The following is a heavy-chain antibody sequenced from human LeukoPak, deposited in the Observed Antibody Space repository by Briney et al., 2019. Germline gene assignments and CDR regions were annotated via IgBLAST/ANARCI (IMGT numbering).Heavy chain of an antibody. CDR2: INPNSGGT. Sequence: ASVKVSCKASGYTFTGYYMHWVRQAPGQGLEWMGWINPNSGGTNYAQKFQGRVTMTRDTSISTAYMELSRLRSDDTAVYYCAQILGGGYLGQESFDYWGQGTLVTVSS. V-gene: IGHV1-2*02. J-gene: IGHJ4*02. CDR1: GYTFTGYY. CDR3: AQILGGGYLGQESFDY. D-gene: IGHD3-22*01.